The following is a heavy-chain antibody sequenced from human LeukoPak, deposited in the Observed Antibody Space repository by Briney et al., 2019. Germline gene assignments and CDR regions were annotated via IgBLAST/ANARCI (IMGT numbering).Heavy chain of an antibody. CDR3: AKEGWDKSYWYGRIDY. CDR2: ISNDGNKK. D-gene: IGHD2-8*02. V-gene: IGHV3-30*18. J-gene: IGHJ4*02. Sequence: GGSLRLSCAATGFTFSTYGMHWVRQAPGKGLEWVAAISNDGNKKYYADSVKGRFTISRDNPKNTLFLQMNSLRAEDTAVYYCAKEGWDKSYWYGRIDYWGQGTLVTVSS. CDR1: GFTFSTYG.